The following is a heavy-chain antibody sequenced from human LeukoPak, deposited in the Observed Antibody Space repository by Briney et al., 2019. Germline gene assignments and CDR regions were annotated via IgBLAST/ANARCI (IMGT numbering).Heavy chain of an antibody. CDR2: INQDGSEK. J-gene: IGHJ6*02. D-gene: IGHD2-15*01. Sequence: GGSLRLSCAASGITFSRFWMSWVRQAPGKGLQWVANINQDGSEKHYVDSVKGRFTISRDNAENSLYLQMDSLRAEDTAVYYCAKQYCSGGSCYGPYYYYGMDVWGQGTTVTVSS. CDR3: AKQYCSGGSCYGPYYYYGMDV. V-gene: IGHV3-7*03. CDR1: GITFSRFW.